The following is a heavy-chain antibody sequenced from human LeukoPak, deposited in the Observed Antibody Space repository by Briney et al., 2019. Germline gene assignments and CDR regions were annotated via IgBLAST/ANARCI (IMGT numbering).Heavy chain of an antibody. J-gene: IGHJ4*02. Sequence: RASVKVSCKASGYTFTGYYMHWVRQAPGQGLEWVGWINPNSGGTNYAQKFQGRVTMTRDTSISTAYMELSRLRSDDTAVYYCARDPKWELPLDYWGQGTLVTVSS. CDR3: ARDPKWELPLDY. CDR1: GYTFTGYY. V-gene: IGHV1-2*02. CDR2: INPNSGGT. D-gene: IGHD1-26*01.